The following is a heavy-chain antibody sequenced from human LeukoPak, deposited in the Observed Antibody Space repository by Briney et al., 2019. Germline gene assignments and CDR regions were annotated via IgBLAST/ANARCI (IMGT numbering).Heavy chain of an antibody. CDR1: GFNFSNYW. CDR3: ARGGAWGSFDY. J-gene: IGHJ4*02. V-gene: IGHV3-7*01. D-gene: IGHD7-27*01. Sequence: GGSLRLSCAASGFNFSNYWMSWVRQAPGKGLEWLANIDHIEKDGSEKDYVDSVKGRFTISRDNATNSVYLQMNILRVKDTAVYFCARGGAWGSFDYWGQGTLVTVSS. CDR2: IDHIEKDGSEK.